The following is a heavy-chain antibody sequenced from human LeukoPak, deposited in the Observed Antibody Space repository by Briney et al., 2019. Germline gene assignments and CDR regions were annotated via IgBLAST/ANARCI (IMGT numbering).Heavy chain of an antibody. Sequence: GGSLRLSCAASGFTVSNNYMSWVRQAPGKGLEWVSVIYSGGSTYYADSMKGRFTISRDSSKNTLYLQMNSLRAEDTAVYYCARDGGYDILTGPFGYYGMDVWGQGTTVTVSS. V-gene: IGHV3-66*01. CDR1: GFTVSNNY. J-gene: IGHJ6*02. CDR2: IYSGGST. D-gene: IGHD3-9*01. CDR3: ARDGGYDILTGPFGYYGMDV.